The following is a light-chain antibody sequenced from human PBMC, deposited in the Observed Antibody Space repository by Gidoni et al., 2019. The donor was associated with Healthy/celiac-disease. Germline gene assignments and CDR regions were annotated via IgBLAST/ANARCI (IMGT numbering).Light chain of an antibody. Sequence: QSALPQPASVSGSPGQSITISCPGTSSDVGGYNYVSGYQQHPGKAPKLMIYEVSNRPSGVSNRFSGSKSGNTASLTISGLQAEDEADYYCSSYTSSSTQVFGGGTKLTVL. J-gene: IGLJ2*01. CDR3: SSYTSSSTQV. V-gene: IGLV2-14*01. CDR1: SSDVGGYNY. CDR2: EVS.